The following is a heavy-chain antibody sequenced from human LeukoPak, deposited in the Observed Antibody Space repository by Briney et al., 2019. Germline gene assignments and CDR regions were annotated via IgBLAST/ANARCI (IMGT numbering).Heavy chain of an antibody. V-gene: IGHV3-33*01. Sequence: GGSPRLSCAASGFTFSSYGMHWVRQAPGKGLEWVAVIWYDGSNKYYADSVKGRFTISRDNSKNTLYLQMNSLRAEDTAVYYCASEQVTSSYYYMDVWGKGTTVTVSS. CDR1: GFTFSSYG. CDR2: IWYDGSNK. D-gene: IGHD4-23*01. J-gene: IGHJ6*03. CDR3: ASEQVTSSYYYMDV.